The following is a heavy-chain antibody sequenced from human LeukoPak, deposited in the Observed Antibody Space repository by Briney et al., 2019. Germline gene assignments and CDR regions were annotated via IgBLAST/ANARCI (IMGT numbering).Heavy chain of an antibody. V-gene: IGHV3-30*01. D-gene: IGHD2-21*01. CDR2: ISYDGSKK. Sequence: GGSLRLSCAASGFTFSNFPMHWVRQAPGKGLEWVAFISYDGSKKYYADSVKDRFTFSRDNSKNTLYLQMNSLRAEDTAVYYCARDASVVVVSAYNWFAPWGQGTLVTVSS. CDR3: ARDASVVVVSAYNWFAP. CDR1: GFTFSNFP. J-gene: IGHJ5*02.